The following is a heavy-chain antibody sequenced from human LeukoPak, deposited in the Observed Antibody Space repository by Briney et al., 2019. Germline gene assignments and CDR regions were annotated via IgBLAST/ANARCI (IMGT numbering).Heavy chain of an antibody. CDR1: GFIFSGHV. J-gene: IGHJ4*02. CDR3: ARGYNDFWSGSRFVS. CDR2: ISYDGSNK. V-gene: IGHV3-30-3*01. Sequence: GRSLRLSCAASGFIFSGHVMHWVRQAPGKGLEWVSLISYDGSNKDYADSVKGRFTISRDNSKNTLYLQMNGLRAEDTAVYYCARGYNDFWSGSRFVSWGQGTLVIVSS. D-gene: IGHD3-3*01.